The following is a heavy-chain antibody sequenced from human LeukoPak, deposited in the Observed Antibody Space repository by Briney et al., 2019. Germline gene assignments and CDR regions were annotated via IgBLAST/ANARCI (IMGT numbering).Heavy chain of an antibody. D-gene: IGHD3-3*01. Sequence: PGGSLRLSCAASGFTFSSYSMNWVRQAPGKGLEWVSSISRSSSYIYYADSVKGRFTISRDNAKNSLYLQMNSLRAEDTAVYYCARSRYDVVYFDYWGQGTLVTVSS. CDR3: ARSRYDVVYFDY. CDR2: ISRSSSYI. V-gene: IGHV3-21*01. J-gene: IGHJ4*02. CDR1: GFTFSSYS.